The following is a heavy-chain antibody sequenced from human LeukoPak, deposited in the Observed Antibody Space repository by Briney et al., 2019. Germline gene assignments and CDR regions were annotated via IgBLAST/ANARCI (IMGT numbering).Heavy chain of an antibody. CDR2: INSDGSST. CDR3: ARGLSGYASSLGY. Sequence: GGSLRLSCAASGFTFSSYWMHWVRHAPGKGLVWVSRINSDGSSTSYADSVRGRFSISRDNAKNTLYLQMNSLRAEDTAVYYCARGLSGYASSLGYWGQGTLVTVSA. J-gene: IGHJ4*02. CDR1: GFTFSSYW. D-gene: IGHD6-6*01. V-gene: IGHV3-74*01.